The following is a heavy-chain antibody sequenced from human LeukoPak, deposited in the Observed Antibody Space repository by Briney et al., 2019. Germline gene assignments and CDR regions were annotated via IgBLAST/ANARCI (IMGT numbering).Heavy chain of an antibody. D-gene: IGHD4-17*01. CDR1: GFTFDDYT. CDR3: TTNGDYDYYYGMDV. V-gene: IGHV3-15*01. Sequence: GGSLRLSCAASGFTFDDYTMHWVRQAPGKGLEWVGRIKSKTDGGTTDYAAPVKGRFTISRDDSKNTLYLQMNSLKTEDTAVYYCTTNGDYDYYYGMDVWGQGTTVTVSS. CDR2: IKSKTDGGTT. J-gene: IGHJ6*02.